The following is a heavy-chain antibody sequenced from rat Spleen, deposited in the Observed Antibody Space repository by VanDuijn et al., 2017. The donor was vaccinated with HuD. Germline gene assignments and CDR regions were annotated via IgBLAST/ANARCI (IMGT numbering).Heavy chain of an antibody. J-gene: IGHJ2*01. CDR3: TRENWVLDY. D-gene: IGHD5-1*01. CDR2: ISYDGGST. CDR1: GFTFSNYG. Sequence: EVQLVESGGGLVQPGRSLKLSCAASGFTFSNYGMAWVRQAPTKGLEWVAYISYDGGSTYYRDSVKGRFTISRDNAKSTLYLQMNSLRSEDTATYYCTRENWVLDYWGQGVMVTVSS. V-gene: IGHV5-29*01.